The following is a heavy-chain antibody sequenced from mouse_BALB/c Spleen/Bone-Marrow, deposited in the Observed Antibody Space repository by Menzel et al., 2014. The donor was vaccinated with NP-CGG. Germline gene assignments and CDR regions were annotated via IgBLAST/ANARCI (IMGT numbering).Heavy chain of an antibody. D-gene: IGHD4-1*01. V-gene: IGHV5-17*02. CDR1: GFTFGSFG. CDR2: ISSGSSTI. J-gene: IGHJ2*01. Sequence: EVQGVESGGGLVQPGGSRKLSCAASGFTFGSFGMHWVRQAPERGLEWVAYISSGSSTIFYADTVKGRFTISRDNPKNTLFLQMTSLRSEDTAMYYCTRGGNWEDFDYWGQGTTLTVSS. CDR3: TRGGNWEDFDY.